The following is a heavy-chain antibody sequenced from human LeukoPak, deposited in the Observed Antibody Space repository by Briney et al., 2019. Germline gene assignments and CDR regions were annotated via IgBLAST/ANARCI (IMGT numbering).Heavy chain of an antibody. Sequence: GGSLRLSCAASGFTFDDYAMHWVRQAPGKGLEWVSGISWNSGSIGYADSVKGRFTISRDNAKNSLYLQMNSQRAEDTALYYCAKDNRYYDFWSGYFDYWGQGTLVTVSS. D-gene: IGHD3-3*01. CDR1: GFTFDDYA. V-gene: IGHV3-9*01. J-gene: IGHJ4*02. CDR2: ISWNSGSI. CDR3: AKDNRYYDFWSGYFDY.